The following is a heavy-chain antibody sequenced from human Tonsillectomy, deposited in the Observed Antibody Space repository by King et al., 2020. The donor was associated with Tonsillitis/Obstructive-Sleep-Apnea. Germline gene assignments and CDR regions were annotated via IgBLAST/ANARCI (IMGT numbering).Heavy chain of an antibody. CDR2: VYYSGTT. D-gene: IGHD1-26*01. Sequence: LQLQESGPGLVKPSETLSLTCTVSGGSISNTSYYWGWIRQPPGQGLEWIGSVYYSGTTYYNPSHKSRVTISVDTSKNQFPLQLTSVPAADTAVYYCARGAWELLYYFDYWGQGTLVTVSS. J-gene: IGHJ4*02. CDR1: GGSISNTSYY. V-gene: IGHV4-39*01. CDR3: ARGAWELLYYFDY.